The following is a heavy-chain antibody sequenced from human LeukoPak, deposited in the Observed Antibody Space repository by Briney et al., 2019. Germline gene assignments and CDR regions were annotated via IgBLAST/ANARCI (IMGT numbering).Heavy chain of an antibody. CDR3: ASPSRFIAARRGYYYYYMDV. D-gene: IGHD6-6*01. J-gene: IGHJ6*03. V-gene: IGHV4-61*02. Sequence: SETLSLTCTVSGGSISSVSYYWSWIRQPAGKGLEWIGRIYTSGSTNYNPSLKSRVTISVDTSKNQFSLKLSSVTAADTAVYYCASPSRFIAARRGYYYYYMDVWGKGTTVTVSS. CDR2: IYTSGST. CDR1: GGSISSVSYY.